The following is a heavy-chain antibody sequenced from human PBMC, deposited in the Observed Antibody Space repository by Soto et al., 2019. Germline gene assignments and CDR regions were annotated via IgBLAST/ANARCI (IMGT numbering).Heavy chain of an antibody. Sequence: PGGSMRLSCAASGFTFSDYYMSWIRQAPGKGLEWVSYISSSSSYTNYADSVKGRFTISRDNAKNSLYLQMNSLRDEDTAVYYCARHHLYYDRSGYYYGEDYGMDVWRQGTTVTVAS. V-gene: IGHV3-11*06. CDR1: GFTFSDYY. CDR3: ARHHLYYDRSGYYYGEDYGMDV. D-gene: IGHD3-22*01. CDR2: ISSSSSYT. J-gene: IGHJ6*01.